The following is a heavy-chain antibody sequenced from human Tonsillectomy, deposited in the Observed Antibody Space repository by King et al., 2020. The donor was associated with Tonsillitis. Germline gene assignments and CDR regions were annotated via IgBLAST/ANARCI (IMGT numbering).Heavy chain of an antibody. V-gene: IGHV1-18*01. D-gene: IGHD3-10*01. J-gene: IGHJ4*02. Sequence: MQLVQSGAEVKKPGASVKVSCKASGYTFTNYGISWVRQAPGQGLEWMGWISAYNGNTNYAQKLQDRVTMTTDTSTSTAYMELRSLRSDDTAVYYCAGDRRHYGRGEFDYWGQGTLVTVSS. CDR3: AGDRRHYGRGEFDY. CDR2: ISAYNGNT. CDR1: GYTFTNYG.